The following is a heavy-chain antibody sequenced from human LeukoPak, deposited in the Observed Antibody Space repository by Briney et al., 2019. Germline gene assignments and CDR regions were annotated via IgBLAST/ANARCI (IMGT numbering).Heavy chain of an antibody. V-gene: IGHV1-69*05. CDR2: IIPIFGTA. Sequence: ASVKVSCKASGGTFSSYAISWVRQAPGQGLEWMGGIIPIFGTANYAQKFQGRVTITTDESTSTAYMELSSLRSEDTAVYYCARDEGHYYGSGPSMDYWGQGTLVTVSS. CDR1: GGTFSSYA. CDR3: ARDEGHYYGSGPSMDY. D-gene: IGHD3-10*01. J-gene: IGHJ4*02.